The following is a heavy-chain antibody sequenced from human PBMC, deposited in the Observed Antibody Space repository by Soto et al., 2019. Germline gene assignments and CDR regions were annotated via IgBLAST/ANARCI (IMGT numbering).Heavy chain of an antibody. CDR2: MYHSGST. V-gene: IGHV4-30-2*01. Sequence: SETLSLTCAVSGGSISSGGYSWSWIRQPPGKGLEWIGYMYHSGSTYYNPSLKSRVTISIDRSKNQFSLKLSSVTAADTAVYYCAKVGGFDPWGQGTLVTVSS. CDR3: AKVGGFDP. J-gene: IGHJ5*02. D-gene: IGHD4-17*01. CDR1: GGSISSGGYS.